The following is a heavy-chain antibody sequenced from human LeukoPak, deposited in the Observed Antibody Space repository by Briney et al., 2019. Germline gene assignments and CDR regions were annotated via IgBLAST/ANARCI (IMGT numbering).Heavy chain of an antibody. CDR1: GFTFSSYA. J-gene: IGHJ4*02. CDR3: AKDAPAYYYDSSGYQGLFDY. V-gene: IGHV3-23*01. D-gene: IGHD3-22*01. CDR2: ISGSGGST. Sequence: GGSLRLSCAASGFTFSSYAMSWVRQAPGKGLEWVSAISGSGGSTYYADSVKGRFTISRDNSKNTLYLQMNSLRAEDTAVYYCAKDAPAYYYDSSGYQGLFDYWGQGTLVTVSS.